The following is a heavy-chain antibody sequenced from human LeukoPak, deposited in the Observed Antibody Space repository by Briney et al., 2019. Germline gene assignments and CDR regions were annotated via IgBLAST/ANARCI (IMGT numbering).Heavy chain of an antibody. CDR3: ARGDYGDEGAPHDY. CDR2: IIPIFGTA. V-gene: IGHV1-69*01. J-gene: IGHJ4*02. CDR1: GGTFSSYA. D-gene: IGHD4-17*01. Sequence: SVKVSSKASGGTFSSYAISWVRQAPGQGLEWMGGIIPIFGTANYAQKFQGRVTITADESTSTAYMELSSLRSEDTAVYYCARGDYGDEGAPHDYWGQGTLVTVSS.